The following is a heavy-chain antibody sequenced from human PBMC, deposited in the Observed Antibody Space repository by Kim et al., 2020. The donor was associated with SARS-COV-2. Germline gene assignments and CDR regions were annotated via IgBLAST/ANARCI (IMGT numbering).Heavy chain of an antibody. CDR1: GGTFSSYA. D-gene: IGHD6-13*01. V-gene: IGHV1-69*13. CDR2: IIPIFGTA. J-gene: IGHJ6*02. CDR3: ARDVYEGSSWYTSRRYYYYGMDV. Sequence: SVKVSCKASGGTFSSYAISWVRQAPGQGLEWMGGIIPIFGTANYAQKFQGRVTITADESTSTAYMELSSLRSEDTAVYYCARDVYEGSSWYTSRRYYYYGMDVWGQGTTVTVSS.